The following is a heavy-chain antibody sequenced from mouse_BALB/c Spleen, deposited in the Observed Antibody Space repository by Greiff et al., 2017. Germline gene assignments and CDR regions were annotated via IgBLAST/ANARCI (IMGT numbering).Heavy chain of an antibody. CDR1: GYTFTSYW. V-gene: IGHV1-87*01. D-gene: IGHD2-2*01. J-gene: IGHJ3*01. Sequence: QVQLKQSGAELARPGASVKLSCKASGYTFTSYWMQWVKQRPGQGLEWIGAIYPGDGDTRYTQKFKGKATLTADKSSSTAYMQLSSLASGDSAVYDCARGGRIYDGYLAYWGQGTLVTVSA. CDR2: IYPGDGDT. CDR3: ARGGRIYDGYLAY.